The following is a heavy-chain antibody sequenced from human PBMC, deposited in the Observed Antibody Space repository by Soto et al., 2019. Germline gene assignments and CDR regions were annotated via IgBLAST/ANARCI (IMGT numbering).Heavy chain of an antibody. V-gene: IGHV1-46*01. CDR3: TRDRAGATADS. CDR2: INLRDGST. Sequence: QVQLVQSGAEVKMPGASVKVTCKASGHSFTRPSDYMHWVRQAPGQGLEWVGIINLRDGSTSYANRPQGRVTPTSDTSTSTVYMELSSLRSDDTAIYYCTRDRAGATADSWGKGTLVTVSS. D-gene: IGHD6-19*01. J-gene: IGHJ5*01. CDR1: GHSFTRPSDY.